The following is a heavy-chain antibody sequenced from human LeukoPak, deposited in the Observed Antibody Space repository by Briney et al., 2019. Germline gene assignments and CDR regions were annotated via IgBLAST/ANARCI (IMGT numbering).Heavy chain of an antibody. J-gene: IGHJ4*02. D-gene: IGHD5-24*01. CDR1: GGTFSSYA. CDR2: IIPIFGTA. V-gene: IGHV1-69*05. Sequence: ASVKVSCKASGGTFSSYAISWVRQAPGQGLEWMGRIIPIFGTANYAKKFQGRVTITTDESTSTAYMELSSLRSEDTAVYYCARDVMRRDGYKFDYWGQGTLVTVSS. CDR3: ARDVMRRDGYKFDY.